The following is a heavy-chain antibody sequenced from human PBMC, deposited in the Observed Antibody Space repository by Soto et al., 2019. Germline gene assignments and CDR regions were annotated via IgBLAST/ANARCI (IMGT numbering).Heavy chain of an antibody. Sequence: VASVKVSCKASGYTFTGYAILWVRQAPGQRLEWMGWINAGNGNTKYSQKFQGRVTITRDTSASTAYMELSSLRSEDTAVYYCARDYSYDILTGYHPSLAYWGQGTLVTVSS. J-gene: IGHJ4*02. D-gene: IGHD3-9*01. CDR3: ARDYSYDILTGYHPSLAY. CDR1: GYTFTGYA. CDR2: INAGNGNT. V-gene: IGHV1-3*01.